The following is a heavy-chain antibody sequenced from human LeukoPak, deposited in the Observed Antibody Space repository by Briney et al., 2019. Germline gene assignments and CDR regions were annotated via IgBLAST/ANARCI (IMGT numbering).Heavy chain of an antibody. CDR1: GGSISSGDYY. CDR2: IYYSGST. CDR3: ARERSYDILTGYYAFDM. Sequence: SETLSLTCTVSGGSISSGDYYWSWIRQPPGKGLEWIGYIYYSGSTYYNPSLKSRVTISVDTSKNQFSLKLSSVTAADTAVYYCARERSYDILTGYYAFDMWGQGTMVTVSS. D-gene: IGHD3-9*01. J-gene: IGHJ3*02. V-gene: IGHV4-30-4*08.